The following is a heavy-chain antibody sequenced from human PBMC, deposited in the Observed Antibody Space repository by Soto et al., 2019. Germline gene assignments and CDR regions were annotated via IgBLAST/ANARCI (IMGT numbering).Heavy chain of an antibody. CDR2: VSRNGGIT. J-gene: IGHJ5*02. D-gene: IGHD4-17*01. Sequence: VQLVESGGGVVRPGGSLRVSCAASGLSIGDYGMSWVRQAPGKGLEWVSGVSRNGGITVYADSVEGRFTISRDNAKNSLYLQMNSLRPEDTAFYYCAVERSLTTLTRWFDPWGQGTLVTVSS. V-gene: IGHV3-20*04. CDR1: GLSIGDYG. CDR3: AVERSLTTLTRWFDP.